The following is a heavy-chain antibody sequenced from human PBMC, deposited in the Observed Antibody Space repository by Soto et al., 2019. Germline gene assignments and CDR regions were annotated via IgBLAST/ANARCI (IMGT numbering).Heavy chain of an antibody. CDR3: ARSVATPGDY. V-gene: IGHV3-7*01. J-gene: IGHJ4*02. CDR2: IKEDGSVK. CDR1: GFSFTGYW. D-gene: IGHD6-13*01. Sequence: GGSLRLSCAASGFSFTGYWMSWVRQAPGKGLEWVANIKEDGSVKYYVDSVKGRFTISRDNAKNSLFLQMNSLRAEDTAVYYCARSVATPGDYWGQGTLVTVSS.